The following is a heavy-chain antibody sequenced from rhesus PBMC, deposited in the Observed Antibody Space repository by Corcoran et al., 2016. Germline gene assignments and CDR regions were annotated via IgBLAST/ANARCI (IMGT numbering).Heavy chain of an antibody. CDR1: GGSIRSNY. J-gene: IGHJ5-1*01. CDR3: ALRYEV. Sequence: QVQLQESGPGLVKPSETLSLTCAVSGGSIRSNYWSWIRQAPGRGLEWLWYIYSSGSTYYNPTRKSRVTLSVETSKNQFSLKLTSVTAADTAVYYCALRYEVWGPGVLVTVSS. D-gene: IGHD1-1-1*01. CDR2: IYSSGST. V-gene: IGHV4S11*01.